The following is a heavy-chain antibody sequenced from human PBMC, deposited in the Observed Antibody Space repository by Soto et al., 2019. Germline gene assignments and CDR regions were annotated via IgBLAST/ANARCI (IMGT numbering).Heavy chain of an antibody. CDR3: AKTLSGGSCTDSRFDH. D-gene: IGHD2-15*01. V-gene: IGHV1-46*01. CDR2: INPNTGST. J-gene: IGHJ4*02. CDR1: GYTLSRHF. Sequence: ASVKVSCKASGYTLSRHFLHWVRLAPGQGLEWLGLINPNTGSTTYAQKFRGRLTMTADTSTSTMFMELSGLRSEDTALYYCAKTLSGGSCTDSRFDHWGQGSLVTV.